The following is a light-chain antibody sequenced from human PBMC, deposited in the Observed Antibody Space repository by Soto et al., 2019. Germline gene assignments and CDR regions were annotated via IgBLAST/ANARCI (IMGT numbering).Light chain of an antibody. Sequence: QSVLTQPPSVSGAPGQMVTISCTGSSSNIGAGYDVHWYQQLPGRAPKLLIYGNTNRPSGVPDRFSGSKSGTSASLAITGLQAEDEADYYCLSFDSSLSVVFGGGTKLPS. J-gene: IGLJ2*01. CDR1: SSNIGAGYD. CDR3: LSFDSSLSVV. V-gene: IGLV1-40*01. CDR2: GNT.